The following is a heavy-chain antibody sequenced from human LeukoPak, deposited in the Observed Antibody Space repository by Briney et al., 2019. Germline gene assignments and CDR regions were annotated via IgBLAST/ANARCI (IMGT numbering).Heavy chain of an antibody. Sequence: SVKVSCKASGGIFSSYAISWVRQAPGQGLEWMGGTIPIFGTANYAQKFQGRVTITADESTSTAYMELSSLRSEDTAVYYCASNPRRNAEYYYYGMDVWGQGTTVTVSS. CDR3: ASNPRRNAEYYYYGMDV. V-gene: IGHV1-69*13. CDR1: GGIFSSYA. D-gene: IGHD1-14*01. J-gene: IGHJ6*02. CDR2: TIPIFGTA.